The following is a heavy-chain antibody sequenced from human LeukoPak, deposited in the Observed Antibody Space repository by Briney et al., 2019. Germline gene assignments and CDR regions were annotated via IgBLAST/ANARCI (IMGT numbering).Heavy chain of an antibody. CDR1: GFSFKDYW. CDR2: ITPDGSDK. V-gene: IGHV3-7*01. D-gene: IGHD7-27*01. J-gene: IGHJ4*02. Sequence: PGGALRLSCAASGFSFKDYWMSWVRQAPGKGLGWGADITPDGSDKTYVDSVKGRLSISRDNAKQSLYLQMDTLTAEDTAVYYCMTSWGRQQRDYWGQGTPVTVSS. CDR3: MTSWGRQQRDY.